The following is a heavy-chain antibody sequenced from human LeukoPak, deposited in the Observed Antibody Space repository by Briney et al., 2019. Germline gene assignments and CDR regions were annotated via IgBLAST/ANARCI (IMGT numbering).Heavy chain of an antibody. CDR2: INPNSGGT. CDR1: GYTFTGCY. V-gene: IGHV1-2*06. CDR3: ARGQMATPFDP. D-gene: IGHD5-24*01. J-gene: IGHJ5*02. Sequence: GASVKVSCKASGYTFTGCYMHWVRQAPGQGLEWMGRINPNSGGTNYAQKVQGRVTMTRDTSISTAYMELSRLRSDDTAVYYCARGQMATPFDPWGQGTLVTVSS.